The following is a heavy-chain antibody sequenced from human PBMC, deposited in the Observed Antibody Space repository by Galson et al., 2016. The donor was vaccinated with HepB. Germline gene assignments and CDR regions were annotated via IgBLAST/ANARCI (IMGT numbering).Heavy chain of an antibody. CDR2: ISAYNGNT. V-gene: IGHV1-18*01. CDR1: GGSFRSFA. CDR3: ARGSGVTTGWFDP. Sequence: SVKVSCKASGGSFRSFAINWVRQAPGQGLEWMGWISAYNGNTNYAQKLQGRVTMTTDTSTSTAYMELRSLRSDDTAVYYCARGSGVTTGWFDPWGQGTLVTVSS. J-gene: IGHJ5*02. D-gene: IGHD4-17*01.